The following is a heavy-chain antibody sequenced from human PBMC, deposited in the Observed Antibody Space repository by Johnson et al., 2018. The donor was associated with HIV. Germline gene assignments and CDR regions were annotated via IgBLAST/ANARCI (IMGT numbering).Heavy chain of an antibody. J-gene: IGHJ3*02. V-gene: IGHV3-30-3*01. CDR2: ISYDGSNK. CDR1: GFTFSSYA. D-gene: IGHD2-8*01. Sequence: QVQLLESGGGVVQPGRSLRLSCAASGFTFSSYAMHWVRQAPGKGLEWVAVISYDGSNKYYADSVKGRFTISRDNSKNTLYLQMNSLRAEDTAVYYCARGLNCTNGVCYTWAFDIWGQATMVTVSS. CDR3: ARGLNCTNGVCYTWAFDI.